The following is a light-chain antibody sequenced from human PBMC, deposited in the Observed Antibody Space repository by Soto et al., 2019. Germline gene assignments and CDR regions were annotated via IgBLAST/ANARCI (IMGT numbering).Light chain of an antibody. CDR1: QSVSSN. CDR2: GAS. V-gene: IGKV3-15*01. J-gene: IGKJ1*01. Sequence: EIVMTQSPATLSVARGERATLSCRASQSVSSNLAWYQQKPGQPPRLLIYGASTRATGIPARFSGSRSGTEFTLTISSLQSEDFAVYYCQHYNNWPRTFGQGTKVEIK. CDR3: QHYNNWPRT.